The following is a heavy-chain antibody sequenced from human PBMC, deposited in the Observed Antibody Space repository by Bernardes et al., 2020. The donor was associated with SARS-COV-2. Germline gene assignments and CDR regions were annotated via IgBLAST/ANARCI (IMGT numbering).Heavy chain of an antibody. Sequence: GGSLRLSCAVSGFTLHSYAMTWVRQAPGKGLEWVSALSRDGPDTYHADSVKGRFTISRDISKNTVYLQMNSLRAEDTATYYCARIHKDPLIDYNRAYFFDYWGQGIRVTVSS. V-gene: IGHV3-23*01. CDR1: GFTLHSYA. D-gene: IGHD3-9*01. CDR3: ARIHKDPLIDYNRAYFFDY. J-gene: IGHJ4*02. CDR2: LSRDGPDT.